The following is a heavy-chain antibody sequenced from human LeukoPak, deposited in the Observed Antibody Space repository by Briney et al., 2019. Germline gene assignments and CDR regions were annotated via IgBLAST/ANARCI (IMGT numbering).Heavy chain of an antibody. J-gene: IGHJ3*02. Sequence: SVKVSCKASGGTFSSYAISWVRQAPGQGLEWMGGIIPIFGTANYAQKFQGRVTITTDESTSTAYMELSSLRSEDTAVYYCARDSGYGSGSYSPHGHDAFDIWGQGTMVTVSS. CDR3: ARDSGYGSGSYSPHGHDAFDI. D-gene: IGHD3-10*01. CDR2: IIPIFGTA. CDR1: GGTFSSYA. V-gene: IGHV1-69*05.